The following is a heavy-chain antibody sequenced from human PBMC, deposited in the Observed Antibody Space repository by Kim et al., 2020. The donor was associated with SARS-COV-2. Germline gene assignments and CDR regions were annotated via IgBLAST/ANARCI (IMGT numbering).Heavy chain of an antibody. CDR3: AKDMQAGLYYFGMDV. CDR1: GFIFDEFA. J-gene: IGHJ6*02. V-gene: IGHV3-9*01. Sequence: GGSLRLSCVASGFIFDEFAMNWVRQVPGRGLEWVAGINWNSGTIVYAASVKGRFTISRDNAKNSLYLQMNSLRAEDTALYYCAKDMQAGLYYFGMDVGGQGTPVTVSS. CDR2: INWNSGTI.